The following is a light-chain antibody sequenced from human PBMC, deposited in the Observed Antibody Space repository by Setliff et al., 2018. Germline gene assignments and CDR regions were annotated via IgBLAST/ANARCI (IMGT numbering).Light chain of an antibody. Sequence: SALAQPRSVSGSPGQSVTISCTGTSSDVGGYNYVSWYQQHPGKAPKLMIYDVRKRPSGVSNRFSGSKSGNTASLTISGLQAEDEADYYCSSYTSSSTVVFGGGTKVTVL. CDR2: DVR. CDR1: SSDVGGYNY. J-gene: IGLJ2*01. CDR3: SSYTSSSTVV. V-gene: IGLV2-11*01.